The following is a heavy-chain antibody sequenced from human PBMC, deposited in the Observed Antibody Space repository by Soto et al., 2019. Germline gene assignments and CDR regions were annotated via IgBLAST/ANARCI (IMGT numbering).Heavy chain of an antibody. V-gene: IGHV1-24*01. J-gene: IGHJ4*02. CDR3: ATGSDDLVYLIY. CDR2: FDPEDGET. Sequence: ASVKVSCKVSGYTLTELSMHWVGQAPGKGLEWMGGFDPEDGETIYAQKFQGRVTMTEDTSTDTAYMELSSLRSEDTAVYYCATGSDDLVYLIYWGQGTLVTVSS. CDR1: GYTLTELS. D-gene: IGHD3-10*01.